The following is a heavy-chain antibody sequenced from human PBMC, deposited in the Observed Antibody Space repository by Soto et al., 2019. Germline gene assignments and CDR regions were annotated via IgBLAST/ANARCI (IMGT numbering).Heavy chain of an antibody. Sequence: PLVDSGGRGVQPGRSLRLSCEASEFTFSSYAMHWVRQAPGRGLEWVALISFDGTTEYYADSVKGRFIISRDNSRSMVYLQMDSLRPDDTAIYYCARPIPRWSYHYGMDVWGQGTTVTVSS. D-gene: IGHD2-15*01. CDR1: EFTFSSYA. CDR3: ARPIPRWSYHYGMDV. CDR2: ISFDGTTE. J-gene: IGHJ6*02. V-gene: IGHV3-30*03.